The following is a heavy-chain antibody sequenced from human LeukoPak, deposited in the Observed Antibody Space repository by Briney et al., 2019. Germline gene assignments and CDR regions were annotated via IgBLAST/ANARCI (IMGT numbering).Heavy chain of an antibody. D-gene: IGHD6-19*01. CDR2: MNPNSGNT. Sequence: AASVKVSCKASGYTFTGYYMHWVRQAPGQGLEWMGWMNPNSGNTGYAQKFQGRVTMTRNTSISTAYMELSSLRSGDTAVYYCARGSIAVAGTDYWGQGTLVTVSS. CDR3: ARGSIAVAGTDY. J-gene: IGHJ4*02. V-gene: IGHV1-8*02. CDR1: GYTFTGYY.